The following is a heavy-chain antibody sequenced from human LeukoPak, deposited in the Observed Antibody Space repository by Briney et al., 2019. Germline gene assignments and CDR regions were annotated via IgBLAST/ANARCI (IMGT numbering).Heavy chain of an antibody. CDR1: GFTFITYA. V-gene: IGHV3-23*01. CDR2: IGGGSGTT. J-gene: IGHJ3*02. CDR3: ARVSSSGVFRAFDI. Sequence: PGGSLRLSCAASGFTFITYAMGWVRQAPGKGLMWVSGIGGGSGTTYYAGSVKVRFTISRDNAKNSLYLQMNSLRAEDTAVYYCARVSSSGVFRAFDIWGQGTMVTVSS. D-gene: IGHD6-6*01.